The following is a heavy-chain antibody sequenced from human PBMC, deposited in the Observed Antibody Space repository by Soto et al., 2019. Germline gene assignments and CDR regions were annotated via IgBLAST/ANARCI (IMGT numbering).Heavy chain of an antibody. CDR3: ARDGQQLVRPYNWLDP. CDR2: ISYDGSNK. Sequence: HPGGSLRLSCAASGFTFSSYAMHWVRQAPGKGLEWVAVISYDGSNKYYADSVKGRFTISRDNSKNTLYLQMNSLRAEDTAVYYCARDGQQLVRPYNWLDPWGQGTLVTVSS. D-gene: IGHD6-13*01. J-gene: IGHJ5*02. V-gene: IGHV3-30-3*01. CDR1: GFTFSSYA.